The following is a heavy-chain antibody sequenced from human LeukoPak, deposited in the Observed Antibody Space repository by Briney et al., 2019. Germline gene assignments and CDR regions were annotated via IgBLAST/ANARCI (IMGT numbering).Heavy chain of an antibody. J-gene: IGHJ4*02. V-gene: IGHV3-7*01. CDR1: GFTFSSYW. CDR2: IKQTGRRN. Sequence: PGGSLRLSCPASGFTFSSYWMSWVRQAPGKGLEWVANIKQTGRRNNYVDSVKGRVTISRDKAKNALYLQMNSVRAEDTAVYDCARVDSLGSWSFGFDYWGQGTLVTVSS. CDR3: ARVDSLGSWSFGFDY. D-gene: IGHD6-13*01.